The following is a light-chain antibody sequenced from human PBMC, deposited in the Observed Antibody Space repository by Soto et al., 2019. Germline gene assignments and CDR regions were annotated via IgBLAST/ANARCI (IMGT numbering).Light chain of an antibody. Sequence: EVVLTQSPATLSLSPGERATLSCRASQSVSSYLAWYQQKPGQAPRLLIYDASKRATGIPARFSGSGSGTDFSLTTSSLEPEDFAIYYCQQLDKWPLTFGGGTRVDIK. J-gene: IGKJ4*01. CDR1: QSVSSY. CDR2: DAS. CDR3: QQLDKWPLT. V-gene: IGKV3-11*01.